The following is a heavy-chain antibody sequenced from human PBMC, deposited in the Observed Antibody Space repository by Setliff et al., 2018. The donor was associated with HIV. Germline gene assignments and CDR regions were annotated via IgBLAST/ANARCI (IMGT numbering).Heavy chain of an antibody. J-gene: IGHJ3*02. CDR2: IYYSGNT. CDR3: ARGQGCGGGCHYAFEM. Sequence: SETLSLTCTVSGGSISSGDYYWSWIRQPPGKGLEWIGYIYYSGNTYYMPSLQSRVTISVDMSKNQFSLNLNSVTAADTAVYYCARGQGCGGGCHYAFEMWGQGTMVTVSS. CDR1: GGSISSGDYY. D-gene: IGHD2-21*02. V-gene: IGHV4-30-4*08.